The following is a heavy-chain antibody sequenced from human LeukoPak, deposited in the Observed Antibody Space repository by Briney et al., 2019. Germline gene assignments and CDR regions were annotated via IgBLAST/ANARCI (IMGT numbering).Heavy chain of an antibody. CDR1: GGSISSYY. Sequence: KPSETLSLTCTVSGGSISSYYWSWIRQPPGKGLEWIGYIYYSGSTNYNPSLKSRVTISVDTSKNQFSLKLSSVTAADTAVYYCARGKWLVRGAFDIWGQGTMVTVSS. CDR3: ARGKWLVRGAFDI. J-gene: IGHJ3*02. D-gene: IGHD6-19*01. V-gene: IGHV4-59*01. CDR2: IYYSGST.